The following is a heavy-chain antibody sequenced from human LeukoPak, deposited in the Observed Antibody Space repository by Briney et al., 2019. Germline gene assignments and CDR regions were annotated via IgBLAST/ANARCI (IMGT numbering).Heavy chain of an antibody. CDR2: IYHSGST. J-gene: IGHJ4*02. V-gene: IGHV4-4*02. CDR1: GGSISSSNW. D-gene: IGHD6-13*01. Sequence: PSETLSLTCAVSGGSISSSNWWSWVRQPPGKGLEWIGEIYHSGSTNYNPSLKSRVTISVDKSKNQFSLKLSSVTAADTAVYYCARDLGIAAAGNYAYWGQGTLVTVSS. CDR3: ARDLGIAAAGNYAY.